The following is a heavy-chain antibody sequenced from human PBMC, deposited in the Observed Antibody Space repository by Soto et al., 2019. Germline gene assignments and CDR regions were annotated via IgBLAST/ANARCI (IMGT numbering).Heavy chain of an antibody. CDR1: GYTFTSYG. Sequence: ASVKVSCKASGYTFTSYGISWVRQAPGQGLEWMGWISAYNGNTNYAQKLQGRVTMTTDTSTSTAYMELRSLRSDDTAVYYCARDRIRFLEWLSGAFDIWGQGTMVTVPS. CDR2: ISAYNGNT. J-gene: IGHJ3*02. V-gene: IGHV1-18*01. CDR3: ARDRIRFLEWLSGAFDI. D-gene: IGHD3-3*01.